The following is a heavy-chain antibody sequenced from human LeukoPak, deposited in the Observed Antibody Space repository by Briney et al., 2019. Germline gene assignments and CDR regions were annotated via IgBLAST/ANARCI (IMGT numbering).Heavy chain of an antibody. CDR2: INPNSGGT. D-gene: IGHD3-9*01. J-gene: IGHJ4*02. V-gene: IGHV1-2*02. CDR1: GYTFTGYY. Sequence: AASVKVSCQASGYTFTGYYMHWVRQAPGQGLEWMGWINPNSGGTNYAQKFQGRVTMTRDTSISTAYMELSRLRSDDTAVYYCARADILTGYFVEGPGEWGQGTLVTVSS. CDR3: ARADILTGYFVEGPGE.